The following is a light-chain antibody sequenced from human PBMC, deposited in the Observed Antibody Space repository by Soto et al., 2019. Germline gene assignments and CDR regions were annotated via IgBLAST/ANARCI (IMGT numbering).Light chain of an antibody. CDR2: GNS. CDR1: SSNIGAGYD. Sequence: QPVLTQPPSVSGAPGQRVTISCTWSSSNIGAGYDVHWYQQLPGTAPKLLIYGNSNRPSGVPDRFSGSKSGTSASLAITGLQAEDEAHYYCQSYDSSVSNVVFGGGTKLTVL. V-gene: IGLV1-40*01. J-gene: IGLJ2*01. CDR3: QSYDSSVSNVV.